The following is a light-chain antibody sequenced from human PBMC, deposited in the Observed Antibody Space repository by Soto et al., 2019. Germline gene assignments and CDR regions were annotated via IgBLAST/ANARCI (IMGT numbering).Light chain of an antibody. V-gene: IGKV3-15*01. Sequence: EIVMTQSPATLSGSAGERATLSCRASQSVSSNLAWYQQKPGQAPRLLIYGASTRATGIPARFSGSGSGTEFTLTISSLQSEDFAVYYCQQYNNWPGTFGPGTKVDIK. CDR2: GAS. CDR1: QSVSSN. CDR3: QQYNNWPGT. J-gene: IGKJ3*01.